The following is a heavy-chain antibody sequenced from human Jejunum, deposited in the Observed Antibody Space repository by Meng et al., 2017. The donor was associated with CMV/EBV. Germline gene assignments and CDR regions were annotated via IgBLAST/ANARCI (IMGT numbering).Heavy chain of an antibody. V-gene: IGHV4-30-4*01. D-gene: IGHD1-14*01. Sequence: CGVSGDSIRVVGAYWGWIRQPPGKGLEGIGYIYESGGTAYNPSLESRVTISVDTSKNQFSLKVMSVTAADTAVYYCAREGTNSYYFDYWGQGTLVTVSS. CDR3: AREGTNSYYFDY. CDR2: IYESGGT. J-gene: IGHJ4*02. CDR1: GDSIRVVGAY.